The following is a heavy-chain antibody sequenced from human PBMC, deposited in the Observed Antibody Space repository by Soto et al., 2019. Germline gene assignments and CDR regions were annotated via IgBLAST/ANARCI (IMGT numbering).Heavy chain of an antibody. CDR3: AKVPLSGSYLDAFDI. J-gene: IGHJ3*02. V-gene: IGHV3-30*18. D-gene: IGHD1-26*01. CDR2: ISYDGSNK. Sequence: SLRLSCAASGFTFSSYGMHWVRQAPGKGLEWVAVISYDGSNKYYADSVKGRFTISRDNSKNTLYLQMNSLRAEDTAVYYCAKVPLSGSYLDAFDIWGQGTMVTVSS. CDR1: GFTFSSYG.